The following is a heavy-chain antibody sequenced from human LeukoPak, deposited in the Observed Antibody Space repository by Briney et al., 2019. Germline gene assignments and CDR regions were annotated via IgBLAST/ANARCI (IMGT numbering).Heavy chain of an antibody. D-gene: IGHD2-2*01. V-gene: IGHV1-69*04. Sequence: SVKVSCEASGGTFSSYAISWVRQAPGQGLEWMGRIIPILGIANYAQKFQGRVTITADKSTSTAYMELSSLRSEDTAVYYCAREQWGCSSTSCHRSFDIWGQGTMVTVSS. J-gene: IGHJ3*02. CDR1: GGTFSSYA. CDR3: AREQWGCSSTSCHRSFDI. CDR2: IIPILGIA.